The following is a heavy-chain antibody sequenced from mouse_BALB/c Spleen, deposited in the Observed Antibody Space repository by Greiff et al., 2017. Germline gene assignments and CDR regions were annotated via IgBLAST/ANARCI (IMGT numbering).Heavy chain of an antibody. J-gene: IGHJ1*01. V-gene: IGHV1-67*01. CDR3: ARRHDGYYWYFDV. CDR1: GYTFTDYA. CDR2: ISTYYGDA. Sequence: VQRVESGAELVRPGVSVKISCKASGYTFTDYAMHWVKQSHAKSLEWIGVISTYYGDASYNQKFKGKATMTVDKSSSTAYMELASLTSEDSAIYYCARRHDGYYWYFDVWGAGTTVTVSS. D-gene: IGHD2-3*01.